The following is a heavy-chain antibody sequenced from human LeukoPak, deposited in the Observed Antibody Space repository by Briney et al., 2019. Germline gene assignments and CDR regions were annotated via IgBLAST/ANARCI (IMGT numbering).Heavy chain of an antibody. CDR2: IYSNGST. CDR3: ARDYTTVAIITES. D-gene: IGHD5-24*01. CDR1: GFSVSYNY. J-gene: IGHJ5*02. Sequence: GGSLRLSCAASGFSVSYNYMSWFRQAPGKGLEWVSVIYSNGSTSYADSVKGRFTISRDNSKDTLYLQMNSLRAEDTAVYYCARDYTTVAIITESWGQGTLVIVSS. V-gene: IGHV3-66*01.